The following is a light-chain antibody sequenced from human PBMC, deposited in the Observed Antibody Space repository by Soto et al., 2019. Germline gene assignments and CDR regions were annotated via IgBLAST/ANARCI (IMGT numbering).Light chain of an antibody. CDR1: NIGSKS. Sequence: SYELPQPPSVSVAPGKTARITCGGTNIGSKSVHWYQQKPGQAPVLVIYYDSDRPSGIPERFSGSNSGNTATLTISRVEAGDEADYYCQVWDSSSDHYVFGTGTKLTVL. CDR2: YDS. V-gene: IGLV3-21*04. J-gene: IGLJ1*01. CDR3: QVWDSSSDHYV.